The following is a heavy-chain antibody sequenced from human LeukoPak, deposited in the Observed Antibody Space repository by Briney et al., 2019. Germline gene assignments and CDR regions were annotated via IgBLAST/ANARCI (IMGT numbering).Heavy chain of an antibody. V-gene: IGHV3-30*03. CDR1: GFTFSRYG. J-gene: IGHJ4*02. CDR2: ISYDGSNK. CDR3: ASRAIAVVNA. D-gene: IGHD6-19*01. Sequence: GGSLRLSCAASGFTFSRYGMHWVRQAPGKGLEWVAVISYDGSNKYYADSVKGRFTISRDNSKNTLYLQMNSLRAEDTAVYYCASRAIAVVNARGQGTLVTVSS.